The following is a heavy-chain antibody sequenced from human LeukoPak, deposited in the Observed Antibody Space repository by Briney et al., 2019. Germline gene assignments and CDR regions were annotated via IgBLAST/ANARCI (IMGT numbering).Heavy chain of an antibody. CDR2: IYYSGST. CDR1: GGSISSYY. V-gene: IGHV4-59*01. Sequence: PSETLSLTCTVSGGSISSYYWSWIRQPPGKGLEWIGYIYYSGSTNYNPSLKSRVTISVDTSKNQFSLKLSSVTAADTAVYYCARAHGSGSYYNEFFFRYYYYYYMDVWGKGTTVTVSS. D-gene: IGHD3-10*01. J-gene: IGHJ6*03. CDR3: ARAHGSGSYYNEFFFRYYYYYYMDV.